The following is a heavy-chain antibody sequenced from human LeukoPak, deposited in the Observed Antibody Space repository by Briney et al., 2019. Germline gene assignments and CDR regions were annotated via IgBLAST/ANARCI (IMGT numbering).Heavy chain of an antibody. J-gene: IGHJ5*02. Sequence: GGSLRLSCAASGFTFSTYWMHWVRQAPGKGLVWVSRINSDGDYTSYADSVKGRFTISRDNAKNTLFLQMNSLRAEDTAVYYCTTDPIAVAGTRVSLLLSAWGQGTLVTVSS. CDR3: TTDPIAVAGTRVSLLLSA. CDR2: INSDGDYT. V-gene: IGHV3-74*01. CDR1: GFTFSTYW. D-gene: IGHD6-19*01.